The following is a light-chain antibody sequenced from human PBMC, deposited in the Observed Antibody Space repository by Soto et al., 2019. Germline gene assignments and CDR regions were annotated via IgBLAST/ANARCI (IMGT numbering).Light chain of an antibody. V-gene: IGKV3-15*01. J-gene: IGKJ1*01. CDR2: GAS. CDR1: QSISIN. CDR3: QQYNSYSPWT. Sequence: EIVMTQSPATLSVSPGERATLSCRASQSISINLAWYQQKPGQAPRLLIYGASSRATGIPARFSGSGSGTEFTLTIRSLQPDDFATYYCQQYNSYSPWTFGQGTKVDI.